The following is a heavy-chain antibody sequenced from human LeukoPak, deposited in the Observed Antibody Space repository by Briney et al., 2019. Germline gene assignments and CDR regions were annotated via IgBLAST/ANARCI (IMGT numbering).Heavy chain of an antibody. CDR1: GGSIRSSYYY. Sequence: SETLSLTCTVSGGSIRSSYYYWGWIRQPPGKGLEWIGSIYDSGSTYYNPSLKSRVTISVDTSKNQFSLKLSSVTAADTAVYYWVRDRELTYWGQGTLVTVSS. D-gene: IGHD1-26*01. CDR2: IYDSGST. V-gene: IGHV4-39*07. CDR3: VRDRELTY. J-gene: IGHJ4*02.